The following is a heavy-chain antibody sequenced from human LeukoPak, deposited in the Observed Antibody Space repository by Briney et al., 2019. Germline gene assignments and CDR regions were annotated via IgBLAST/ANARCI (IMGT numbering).Heavy chain of an antibody. V-gene: IGHV3-30*18. CDR3: AKGGNYDTTGSGFDV. D-gene: IGHD3-22*01. CDR1: GFTLSTYW. CDR2: ISYDGSNN. J-gene: IGHJ3*01. Sequence: GGSLRLSCAASGFTLSTYWMSWVRQAPGKGLEWVAVISYDGSNNYYVDSVKGRFTISRDNSKNTLSLQMNSLRAEDTAVYYCAKGGNYDTTGSGFDVWGQGTMVTVSS.